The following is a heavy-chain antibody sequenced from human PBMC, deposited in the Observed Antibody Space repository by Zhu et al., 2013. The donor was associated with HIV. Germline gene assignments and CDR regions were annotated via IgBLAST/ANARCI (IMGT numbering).Heavy chain of an antibody. J-gene: IGHJ4*02. CDR3: ARVPRRRQLPDY. V-gene: IGHV4-61*01. CDR1: GGSVSSGSYY. CDR2: IYYSGST. D-gene: IGHD1-26*01. Sequence: QVQLQESGPGLVEPSGTLSLTCAVSGGSVSSGSYYWSWIRQPPGKGLEWIGYIYYSGSTNYNPSLKSRVTISVDTSKNQFSLKLSSVTAADTAVYYCARVPRRRQLPDYWGQGTLVTVSS.